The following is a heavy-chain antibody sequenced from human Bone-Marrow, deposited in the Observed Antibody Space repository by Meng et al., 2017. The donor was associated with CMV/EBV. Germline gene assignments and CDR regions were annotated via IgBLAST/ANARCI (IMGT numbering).Heavy chain of an antibody. CDR3: ATDLRNDYSPPFDY. Sequence: QDQLVQSGAEGKKPGATVKVSFKVSGYTLHELSLHWVRQAPGKGLEWMGGFDPEDGETIYAQKFQGRVTMTEDTSTDTAYMELSSLRSEDTAVYYCATDLRNDYSPPFDYWGQGTLVTVSS. V-gene: IGHV1-24*01. J-gene: IGHJ4*02. D-gene: IGHD2-15*01. CDR2: FDPEDGET. CDR1: GYTLHELS.